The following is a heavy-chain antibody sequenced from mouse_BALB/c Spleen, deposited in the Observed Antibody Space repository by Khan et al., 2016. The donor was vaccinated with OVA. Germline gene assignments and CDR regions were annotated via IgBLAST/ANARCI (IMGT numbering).Heavy chain of an antibody. J-gene: IGHJ1*01. Sequence: QVQLKQSGPELVKPGASVKMSCKASGYTFKTYYIHWVIQRPGQGLEWIGWIYPGDGRTKYNEKFKGKTTLTADNSPSTAYMLLSSLTSEDSAIYFCAISYYGSFWYFDGWGAGTTVTVSS. CDR3: AISYYGSFWYFDG. CDR1: GYTFKTYY. V-gene: IGHV1S56*01. D-gene: IGHD1-1*01. CDR2: IYPGDGRT.